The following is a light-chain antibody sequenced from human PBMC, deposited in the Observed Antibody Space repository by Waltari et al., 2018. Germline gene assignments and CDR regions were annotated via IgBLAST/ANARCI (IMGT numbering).Light chain of an antibody. CDR3: QQYNQWPLT. V-gene: IGKV3-15*01. Sequence: EIVMTQSPATLSVSRGGSATVSCRASLSIDDSLAWYQQKPGQPPRLLIHGASTRETGIPVRFRGSGSGTDFTLTITGLQSEDFAVYFCQQYNQWPLTFGRGTKVEIK. J-gene: IGKJ4*01. CDR1: LSIDDS. CDR2: GAS.